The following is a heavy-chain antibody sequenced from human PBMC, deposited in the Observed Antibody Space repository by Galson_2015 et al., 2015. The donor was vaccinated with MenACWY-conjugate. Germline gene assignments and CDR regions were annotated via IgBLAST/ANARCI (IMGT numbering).Heavy chain of an antibody. Sequence: SLRLSCAASGFDFSNYAMNWVRQAPGKGLEWVSYIGSSGTPIYYADSLKGRFTISRDNAKNSLYLQMSSLGAEDTAVYYCARDYYDSHFDYWGQGTLVTVSS. J-gene: IGHJ4*02. CDR3: ARDYYDSHFDY. CDR1: GFDFSNYA. CDR2: IGSSGTPI. D-gene: IGHD3-22*01. V-gene: IGHV3-48*03.